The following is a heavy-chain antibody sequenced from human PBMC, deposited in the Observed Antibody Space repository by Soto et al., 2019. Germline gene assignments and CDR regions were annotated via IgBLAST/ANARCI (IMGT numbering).Heavy chain of an antibody. V-gene: IGHV1-69*13. J-gene: IGHJ4*02. CDR3: AKSPYVEYYDSSGYYY. CDR2: IIPIFGTA. D-gene: IGHD3-22*01. Sequence: SVKVSCKASGGTFSSYAISWVRQAPGQGLEWMGGIIPIFGTANYAQKFQGRVTITADESTSTAYMELSSLRSEDTAVYYCAKSPYVEYYDSSGYYYWGQGTLVTVSS. CDR1: GGTFSSYA.